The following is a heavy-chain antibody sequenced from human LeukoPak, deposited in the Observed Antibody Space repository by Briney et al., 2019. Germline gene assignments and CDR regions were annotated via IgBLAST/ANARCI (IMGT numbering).Heavy chain of an antibody. CDR1: GFTFSSYA. Sequence: GGSLRLSCAASGFTFSSYAMHWVRQAPGKGLEWVAVISYDGSNKYYADSVKGRFTISRDNSKNTLYLQMNSLRAEDTAMYYCATFHYDSIGWFDPWGQGTLVTVSS. CDR2: ISYDGSNK. J-gene: IGHJ5*02. V-gene: IGHV3-30-3*01. D-gene: IGHD3-22*01. CDR3: ATFHYDSIGWFDP.